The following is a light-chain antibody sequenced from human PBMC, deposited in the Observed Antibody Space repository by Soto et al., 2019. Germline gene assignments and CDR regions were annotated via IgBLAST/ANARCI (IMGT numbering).Light chain of an antibody. J-gene: IGLJ1*01. CDR2: EVS. CDR1: SSDFGGYNY. CDR3: SSYTSSSTLYV. V-gene: IGLV2-14*01. Sequence: QSALTQPASVSGSPGQSITISCTGTSSDFGGYNYVSWYQQHPGKAPKLTISEVSNRPSGVSNRFSGSKSGNTASLTISGLQAEDEADYYCSSYTSSSTLYVFGTGTRSPS.